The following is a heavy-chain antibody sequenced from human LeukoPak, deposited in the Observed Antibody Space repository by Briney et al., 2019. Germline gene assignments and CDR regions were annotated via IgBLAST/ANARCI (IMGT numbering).Heavy chain of an antibody. CDR1: GYTFTGYP. CDR2: INPNSGGT. CDR3: ASGGATGTTDFDY. V-gene: IGHV1-2*02. Sequence: ASVKVSCKASGYTFTGYPVHWGPQAPGQGLEGMGWINPNSGGTNYAQKFQGRVTMTRDTSISTAYMELSRLRLDDTAVYYCASGGATGTTDFDYWGQGTLVTVSS. J-gene: IGHJ4*02. D-gene: IGHD1-7*01.